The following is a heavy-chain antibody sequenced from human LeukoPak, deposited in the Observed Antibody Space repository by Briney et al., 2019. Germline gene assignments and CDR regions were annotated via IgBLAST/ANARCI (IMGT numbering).Heavy chain of an antibody. CDR3: ARAYYDFWSGYYTFFDY. Sequence: PAGSLRLSCAASGCTFSSYWMSWVRQAPGKGLEGVANIKQDGSEKYYVDSVKGRFTISRDNAKNSPYLQITSLRPEAPAVYSCARAYYDFWSGYYTFFDYWGQGTLVTVSS. J-gene: IGHJ4*02. V-gene: IGHV3-7*01. CDR1: GCTFSSYW. CDR2: IKQDGSEK. D-gene: IGHD3-3*01.